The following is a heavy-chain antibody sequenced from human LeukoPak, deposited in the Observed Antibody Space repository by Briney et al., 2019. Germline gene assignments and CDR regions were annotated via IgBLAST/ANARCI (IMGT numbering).Heavy chain of an antibody. J-gene: IGHJ4*02. CDR3: ARLTSSGSYLDY. V-gene: IGHV5-51*01. CDR2: IYPGDSAT. CDR1: GYSFTSYW. D-gene: IGHD1-26*01. Sequence: GESLKISCKGSGYSFTSYWIAWVRQMPGKGLEWMGIIYPGDSATRYSPSFQGQVTISADNSINTAYLQWSSLKASDTAMYYCARLTSSGSYLDYWGQGTLVTVSS.